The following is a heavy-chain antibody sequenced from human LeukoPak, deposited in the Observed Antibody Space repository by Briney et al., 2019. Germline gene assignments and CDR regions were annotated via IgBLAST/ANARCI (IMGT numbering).Heavy chain of an antibody. Sequence: GGSLRLSCAASGFTVSSNYMSWVRQAPGKGLEWVSVIYSGGSTYYADSVKGRFTISRDNSKNTLYLQMNSLRAKDTAVYYCARARELGKYYFDYWGQGTLVTVSS. V-gene: IGHV3-53*01. CDR1: GFTVSSNY. CDR3: ARARELGKYYFDY. J-gene: IGHJ4*02. CDR2: IYSGGST. D-gene: IGHD7-27*01.